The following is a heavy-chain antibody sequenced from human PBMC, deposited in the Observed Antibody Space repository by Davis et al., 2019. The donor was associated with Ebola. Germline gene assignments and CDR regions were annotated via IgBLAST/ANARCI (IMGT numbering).Heavy chain of an antibody. CDR1: GYSFTSYW. CDR3: ARDLASPVDY. J-gene: IGHJ4*02. V-gene: IGHV1-69*04. Sequence: SVKVSCKGSGYSFTSYWIGWVRQAPGQGLEWMGRIIPILGIANYAQKFQGRVTITADKSTSTAYMELSSLRSEDTAVYYCARDLASPVDYWGQGTLVTVSS. CDR2: IIPILGIA.